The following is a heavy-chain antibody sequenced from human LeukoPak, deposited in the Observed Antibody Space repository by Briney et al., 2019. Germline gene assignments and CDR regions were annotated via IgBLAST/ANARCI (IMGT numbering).Heavy chain of an antibody. CDR2: IYYSGST. D-gene: IGHD4-17*01. V-gene: IGHV4-31*03. Sequence: SETLSLTCTVSGGSISSGGYYWSWIRQHPGKGLEWIGYIYYSGSTYYNPSLKSRVTISIDTSKNQFSLKPSSVTAADTAVYYCARADYVMGPYYWGQGTLGTGPS. J-gene: IGHJ4*02. CDR1: GGSISSGGYY. CDR3: ARADYVMGPYY.